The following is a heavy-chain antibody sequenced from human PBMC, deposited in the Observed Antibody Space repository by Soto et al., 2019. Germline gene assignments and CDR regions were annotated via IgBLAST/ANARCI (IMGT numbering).Heavy chain of an antibody. Sequence: ASVKVSCKASGGTFSSYAISWVRQAPGQGLEWMGGIIPIFGTANYAQKFQGRVTITADEPTSTAYMELSSLRSEDTAVYYCAEDAGAAAGTRWFDPWGQGTLVTVSS. CDR1: GGTFSSYA. CDR3: AEDAGAAAGTRWFDP. J-gene: IGHJ5*02. V-gene: IGHV1-69*13. D-gene: IGHD6-13*01. CDR2: IIPIFGTA.